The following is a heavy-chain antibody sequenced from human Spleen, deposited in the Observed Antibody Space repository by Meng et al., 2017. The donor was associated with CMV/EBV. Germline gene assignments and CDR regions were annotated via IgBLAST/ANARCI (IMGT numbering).Heavy chain of an antibody. D-gene: IGHD3-16*02. CDR1: RFA. J-gene: IGHJ5*02. CDR3: ARDLEWGFGGVIGGDNWFDP. V-gene: IGHV1-69*01. Sequence: RFAVSLLLPPPGQGLEWTAPILPLFGTPNDAQQFPGRVKITPDQSTSTAHMELSSLRAEDTAVYCCARDLEWGFGGVIGGDNWFDPWGQGTLVTVSS. CDR2: ILPLFGTP.